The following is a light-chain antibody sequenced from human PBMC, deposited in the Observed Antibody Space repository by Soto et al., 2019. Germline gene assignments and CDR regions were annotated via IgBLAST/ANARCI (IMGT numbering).Light chain of an antibody. Sequence: EIVMTQSPATLSLSPGERAALSCRASQSINSELAWYQQKPGQPPRLLIYGASTRATAVPARFTGSESGSEFTLTISGLQPEDFAVYYCQQGHNWPLTFGQGTRLEI. CDR1: QSINSE. J-gene: IGKJ2*01. CDR3: QQGHNWPLT. CDR2: GAS. V-gene: IGKV3-15*01.